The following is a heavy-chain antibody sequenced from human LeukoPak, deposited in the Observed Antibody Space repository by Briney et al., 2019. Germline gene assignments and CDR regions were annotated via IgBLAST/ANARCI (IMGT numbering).Heavy chain of an antibody. CDR2: ISTNGGST. D-gene: IGHD6-13*01. J-gene: IGHJ4*02. CDR1: RFTFSSYP. CDR3: VKLSRAAATDFDY. Sequence: PGGSLRLSCGASRFTFSSYPMHWVRQAPGKGLEYVSRISTNGGSTHYADSVKGRFTTSRDNSKNTVNLQMSSLRVDDTAVYYCVKLSRAAATDFDYWGQGTLVTVSS. V-gene: IGHV3-64D*06.